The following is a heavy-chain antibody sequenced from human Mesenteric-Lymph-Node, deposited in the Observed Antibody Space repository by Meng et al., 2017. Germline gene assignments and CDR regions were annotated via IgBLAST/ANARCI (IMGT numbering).Heavy chain of an antibody. J-gene: IGHJ6*02. D-gene: IGHD6-13*01. CDR2: ISGSGGST. V-gene: IGHV3-23*01. Sequence: GESLKISCAASGFTFSSYAMSWVRQAPGKGLEWVSAISGSGGSTYYADSVKGRFTISRDNSENTLYLQMNSLRVEDTAMYYCAKPARSGAAVTSKGHGIDVWGQGTTVTVSS. CDR3: AKPARSGAAVTSKGHGIDV. CDR1: GFTFSSYA.